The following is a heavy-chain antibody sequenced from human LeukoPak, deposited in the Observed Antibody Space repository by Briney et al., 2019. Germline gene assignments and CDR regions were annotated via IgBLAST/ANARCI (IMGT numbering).Heavy chain of an antibody. J-gene: IGHJ4*02. CDR1: VYTFTSDG. Sequence: GASLKSSCKTSVYTFTSDGISCVRHAPGQGLVWVGRIIPILGIANYAQKFQGRVTITADKSTSTAYMELSSLRSEDTAVYYCADEHFWGQGTLVTVSS. CDR2: IIPILGIA. CDR3: ADEHF. V-gene: IGHV1-69*04. D-gene: IGHD3-3*02.